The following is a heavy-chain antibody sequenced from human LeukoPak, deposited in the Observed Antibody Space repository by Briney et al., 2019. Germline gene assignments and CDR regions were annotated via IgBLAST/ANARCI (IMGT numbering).Heavy chain of an antibody. Sequence: PSETLSLTCAVYGGSFSGYYWSWIRQPPGKGLEWIGEINHSGSTNYNPSLKSRVTISVDTSKSQFSLKLSSVTAADTAVYYCASVYYDFWSGYSGPDYWGQGTLVTVSS. CDR2: INHSGST. J-gene: IGHJ4*02. D-gene: IGHD3-3*01. V-gene: IGHV4-34*01. CDR1: GGSFSGYY. CDR3: ASVYYDFWSGYSGPDY.